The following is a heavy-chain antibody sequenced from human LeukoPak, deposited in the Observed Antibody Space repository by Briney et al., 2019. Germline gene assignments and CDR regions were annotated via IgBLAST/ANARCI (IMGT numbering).Heavy chain of an antibody. Sequence: ASVKVSCKAYGYTFTGYYMHWVRQAPEQGLEWMGWINPNSGGTNYAQKFQGRVTMTRDTSISTAYMELSRLRSDETAVYYCAREVTMIVVVITTSPYYGMDVWGQGTTVTVSS. D-gene: IGHD3-22*01. J-gene: IGHJ6*02. CDR1: GYTFTGYY. CDR2: INPNSGGT. V-gene: IGHV1-2*02. CDR3: AREVTMIVVVITTSPYYGMDV.